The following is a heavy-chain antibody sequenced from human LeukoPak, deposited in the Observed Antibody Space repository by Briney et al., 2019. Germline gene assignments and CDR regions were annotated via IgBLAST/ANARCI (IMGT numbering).Heavy chain of an antibody. CDR1: GGSISGASIRGTTYY. Sequence: ASETLSLTCTISGGSISGASIRGTTYYWGCVRQPPGKGLEWIGCIYYNGHTFFNPSLKSRVTMSLDTSRNQVSLKLSSVTAADTAVYYCVRSPKGTAVTANWFDPWGQGTLVTVSS. V-gene: IGHV4-39*07. CDR2: IYYNGHT. J-gene: IGHJ5*02. CDR3: VRSPKGTAVTANWFDP. D-gene: IGHD6-19*01.